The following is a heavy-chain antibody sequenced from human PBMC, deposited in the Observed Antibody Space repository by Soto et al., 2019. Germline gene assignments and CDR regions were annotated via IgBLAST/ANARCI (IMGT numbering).Heavy chain of an antibody. D-gene: IGHD5-18*01. Sequence: GGSLRLSCAASGFTVSSKYMSWVRQAPGKGLEWVSLIQSGGPTYYADSVKGRFTISRDTSKNTLHLQMNSLRAEDTAVYYCARDLKKGAAIDYWGQGTLVTVSS. V-gene: IGHV3-66*01. CDR2: IQSGGPT. J-gene: IGHJ4*02. CDR3: ARDLKKGAAIDY. CDR1: GFTVSSKY.